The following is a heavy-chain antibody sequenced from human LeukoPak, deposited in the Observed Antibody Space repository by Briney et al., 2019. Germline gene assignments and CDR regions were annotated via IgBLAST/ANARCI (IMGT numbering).Heavy chain of an antibody. Sequence: PSETLSLTCAVSADSISSSKWWSWVRQAPGKGLEWIGEVHHGGSSNYNPSLKSRVTISIDKSKNQFSLKMSSVTAADTAVYYCARSRDTTNYSGMDVWGQGTTVSVSS. CDR1: ADSISSSKW. CDR2: VHHGGSS. J-gene: IGHJ6*02. CDR3: ARSRDTTNYSGMDV. D-gene: IGHD1-26*01. V-gene: IGHV4-4*02.